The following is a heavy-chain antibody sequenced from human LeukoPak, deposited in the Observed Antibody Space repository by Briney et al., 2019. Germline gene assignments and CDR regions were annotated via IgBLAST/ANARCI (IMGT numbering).Heavy chain of an antibody. J-gene: IGHJ4*02. CDR2: IYPGYSDT. Sequence: ESLKISFKGSGYRFSNYWIDWVRQMPGKGLEWMGTIYPGYSDTRYSPSFPGQVTISADKSIRTAYLPWSSLKAPDTAMYYCATAAAGWDSLDSWGRGTLVTVSS. CDR1: GYRFSNYW. D-gene: IGHD6-13*01. CDR3: ATAAAGWDSLDS. V-gene: IGHV5-51*01.